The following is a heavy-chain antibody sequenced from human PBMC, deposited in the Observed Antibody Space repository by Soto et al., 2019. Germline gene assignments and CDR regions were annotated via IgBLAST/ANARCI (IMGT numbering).Heavy chain of an antibody. D-gene: IGHD3-10*01. J-gene: IGHJ4*02. Sequence: QVQLVQSGAEVKKPGSSVKVSCKASGGTFSSYTISWVRQAPGQGLEWMGRIIPILGIANYAQKFQGRVTITADKSTSTAYMELSSLRSEDTAVYYCARDAQIRGVYPFPIDYWGQGTLVTVSS. CDR2: IIPILGIA. V-gene: IGHV1-69*08. CDR3: ARDAQIRGVYPFPIDY. CDR1: GGTFSSYT.